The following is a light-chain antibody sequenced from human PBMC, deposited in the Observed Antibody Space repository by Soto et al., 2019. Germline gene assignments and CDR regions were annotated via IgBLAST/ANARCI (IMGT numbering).Light chain of an antibody. CDR3: QSYDSSLSGNV. V-gene: IGLV1-40*01. CDR1: SSNIGAGYD. Sequence: QSALTQPPSVSAAPGQRVTISCTGSSSNIGAGYDVHWYQQLPGTAPKLLIYGNSNRPSGVPDRFSGSKSGTSASLAITGLQAEDEADYYCQSYDSSLSGNVFGTGTKVTDL. CDR2: GNS. J-gene: IGLJ1*01.